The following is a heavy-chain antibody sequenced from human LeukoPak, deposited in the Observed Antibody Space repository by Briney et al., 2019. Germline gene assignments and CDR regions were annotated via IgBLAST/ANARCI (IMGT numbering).Heavy chain of an antibody. CDR1: GFTFSRSW. Sequence: GESLRLSCAGSGFTFSRSWMTWVRQAAGKGLEWVASINQDGSVEHYMDSVKGRFTISRDNAETSLYLQMNSLRAEDTAVYYCAKLLGDVTTFDYWGQGTLVTVSS. V-gene: IGHV3-7*01. J-gene: IGHJ4*02. CDR2: INQDGSVE. D-gene: IGHD4-11*01. CDR3: AKLLGDVTTFDY.